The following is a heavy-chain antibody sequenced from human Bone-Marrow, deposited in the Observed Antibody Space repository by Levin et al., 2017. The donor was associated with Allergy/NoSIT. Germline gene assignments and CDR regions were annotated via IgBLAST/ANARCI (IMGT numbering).Heavy chain of an antibody. J-gene: IGHJ6*02. V-gene: IGHV3-30-3*01. Sequence: PGESLKISCAASEFTFDTYTMHWVRQAPGKGLEWVAVISSDGSNEYYRASVKGRFTISRDNSKNILFLQMNSLRGEDTAVYYCAKDLGQGLGISCSRCYYYGMDVWGQGTTVTVSS. CDR1: EFTFDTYT. CDR3: AKDLGQGLGISCSRCYYYGMDV. D-gene: IGHD2-2*01. CDR2: ISSDGSNE.